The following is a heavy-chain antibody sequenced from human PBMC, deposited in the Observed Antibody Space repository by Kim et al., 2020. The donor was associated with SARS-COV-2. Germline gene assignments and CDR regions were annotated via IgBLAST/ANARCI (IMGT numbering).Heavy chain of an antibody. J-gene: IGHJ6*02. CDR1: GFTVSSNY. CDR2: IYSGGST. CDR3: ARDTVTPVRYFGMDV. Sequence: GGSLRLSCAASGFTVSSNYMSWVRQAPGKGLEWVSVIYSGGSTYYADSVKGRFTISRDNSKNTLYLQMNSLRAEDTAVYYCARDTVTPVRYFGMDVWGQGTTVTVSS. V-gene: IGHV3-53*01. D-gene: IGHD4-17*01.